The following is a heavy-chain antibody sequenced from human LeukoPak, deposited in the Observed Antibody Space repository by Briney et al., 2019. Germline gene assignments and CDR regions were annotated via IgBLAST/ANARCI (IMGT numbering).Heavy chain of an antibody. Sequence: SETLSLTCTVSGGSISSYYWSWIRQPPGKGLEWIVYIYYSGSTNYNPSLKSRVTISVDTSKNQFSLKLSSVTAADTAVYYCARVGTLTGYYRYYYYYGMDVWGQGTTVTVSS. CDR2: IYYSGST. J-gene: IGHJ6*02. D-gene: IGHD3-9*01. CDR3: ARVGTLTGYYRYYYYYGMDV. V-gene: IGHV4-59*01. CDR1: GGSISSYY.